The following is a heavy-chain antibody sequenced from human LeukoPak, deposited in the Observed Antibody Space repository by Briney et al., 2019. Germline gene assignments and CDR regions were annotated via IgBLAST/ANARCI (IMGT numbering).Heavy chain of an antibody. J-gene: IGHJ3*02. CDR1: GGSISSYY. CDR3: ARLPHDYSNPAAFDI. D-gene: IGHD4-11*01. Sequence: PSETLSLTCTVSGGSISSYYWSWIRQPPGKGLEWIGYIYTSGSTNYNPSLKSRVTISVDTSKNQFSLKLSSVTAADTAVYYCARLPHDYSNPAAFDIGGQGTMVTVSS. V-gene: IGHV4-4*09. CDR2: IYTSGST.